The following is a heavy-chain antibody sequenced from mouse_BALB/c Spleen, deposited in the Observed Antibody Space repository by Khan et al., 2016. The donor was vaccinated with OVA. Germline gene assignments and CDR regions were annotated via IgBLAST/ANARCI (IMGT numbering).Heavy chain of an antibody. J-gene: IGHJ2*01. D-gene: IGHD2-14*01. CDR3: TTADYRYYFDY. V-gene: IGHV1S134*01. CDR2: IYPGNGYI. CDR1: GNTFTSYG. Sequence: EVQLQESGAELGRPGSSVKLSCKTSGNTFTSYGIKWVRQRPGQGLEWIGYIYPGNGYIEYNEKFQGKAILTSDTSSTTAYMQLRSLTSEDSALDVCTTADYRYYFDYWGQGTTLTVAS.